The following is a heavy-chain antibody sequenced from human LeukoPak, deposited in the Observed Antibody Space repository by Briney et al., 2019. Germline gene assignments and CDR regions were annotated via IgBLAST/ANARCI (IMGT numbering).Heavy chain of an antibody. CDR1: GFTFSSYS. D-gene: IGHD2-2*01. V-gene: IGHV3-48*01. Sequence: GGSLRLSCAASGFTFSSYSMNWVRQAPGKGLEWVSYISSSSSTIHYADSVKGRFTISRDNSKNTLYLQMNSLRAEDTAVYYCAKDQSSCSSTSCYVLGDFDYWGQGTLVTVSS. CDR2: ISSSSSTI. J-gene: IGHJ4*02. CDR3: AKDQSSCSSTSCYVLGDFDY.